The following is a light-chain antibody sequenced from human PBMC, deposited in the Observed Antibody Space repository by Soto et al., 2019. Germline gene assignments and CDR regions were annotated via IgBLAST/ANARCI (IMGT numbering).Light chain of an antibody. CDR3: SSYTGSSTLYV. J-gene: IGLJ1*01. V-gene: IGLV2-14*01. CDR1: SSDFGGYNY. CDR2: DVS. Sequence: QSALTQPASVSGSPGQSITISCTGTSSDFGGYNYVSWYQQHPGEAPKLMIYDVSNRPSGVSNRFSGSKSGNTASLTISGLQAEDEADYYCSSYTGSSTLYVFGTGTRSPS.